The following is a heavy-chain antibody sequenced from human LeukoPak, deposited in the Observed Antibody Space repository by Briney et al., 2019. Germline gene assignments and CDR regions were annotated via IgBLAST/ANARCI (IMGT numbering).Heavy chain of an antibody. Sequence: SETLSLTCTVSGGSISSYYWSWIRQPPGKGLEWIGYIYYSGSTNYNPSLKSRVTISVDTSKNQFSLKLSSVTAADTAVYYCARQVKQQLVLYYYYYMDVWGKETTVTVSS. D-gene: IGHD6-13*01. CDR3: ARQVKQQLVLYYYYYMDV. CDR2: IYYSGST. CDR1: GGSISSYY. V-gene: IGHV4-59*08. J-gene: IGHJ6*03.